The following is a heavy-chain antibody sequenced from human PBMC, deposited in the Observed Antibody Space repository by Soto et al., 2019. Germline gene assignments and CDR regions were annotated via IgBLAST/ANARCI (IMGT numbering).Heavy chain of an antibody. CDR3: ARAGRCSSTSCYYYYYYYGMDV. CDR1: GGTFSSYA. D-gene: IGHD2-2*01. V-gene: IGHV1-69*06. CDR2: IIPIFGTA. J-gene: IGHJ6*02. Sequence: ASVKVSCKASGGTFSSYAISWVRQAPGQGLEWMGGIIPIFGTANYAQKFQGRVTITADKSTSTAYMELSSLRSEDTAVYYCARAGRCSSTSCYYYYYYYGMDVWGQGTTVTVSS.